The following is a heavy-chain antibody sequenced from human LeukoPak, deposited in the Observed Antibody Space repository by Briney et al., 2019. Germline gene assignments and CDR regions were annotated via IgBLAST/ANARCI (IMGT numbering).Heavy chain of an antibody. D-gene: IGHD1-26*01. CDR1: GYTFTGYY. CDR3: ARERTRSGSYLWY. CDR2: INPNSGGT. J-gene: IGHJ4*02. V-gene: IGHV1-2*02. Sequence: ASVKVSCKASGYTFTGYYMHWVRQAPGQGLEWMGWINPNSGGTNYAQKFQGRVTMTRDTSISTAYMELSRLRSDDTAVYYCARERTRSGSYLWYWGQGTLVTVSS.